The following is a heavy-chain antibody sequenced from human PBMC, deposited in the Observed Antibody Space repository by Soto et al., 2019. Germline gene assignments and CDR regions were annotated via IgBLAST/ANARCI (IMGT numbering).Heavy chain of an antibody. CDR1: GGSISSVNHY. J-gene: IGHJ4*02. CDR2: IFDSGTT. V-gene: IGHV4-31*02. Sequence: QVQLEQSGPGLVQPSQTLSLTCKISGGSISSVNHYWSWIRQSPGEGLEWIGYIFDSGTTHYNPSIKGRVTISGDTAQSQFSLTIHSVTVADTAVYYCAREVSWIGGFDFWGQGTLVTVSS. CDR3: AREVSWIGGFDF. D-gene: IGHD2-15*01.